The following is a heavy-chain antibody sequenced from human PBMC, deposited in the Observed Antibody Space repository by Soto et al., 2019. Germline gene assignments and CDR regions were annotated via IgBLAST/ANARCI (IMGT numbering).Heavy chain of an antibody. CDR1: GFTFSNYG. CDR2: IWSDGSNR. CDR3: ARDLARGYRYYAMDV. V-gene: IGHV3-33*01. J-gene: IGHJ6*02. D-gene: IGHD3-10*01. Sequence: QVQLVESGGGEVQPGRSLRLSCAASGFTFSNYGMNWVRQAPGKGLEWVAVIWSDGSNRYYGDSVKGRVTISRDNSKNTLYLQMDSLRAEDTAVYYCARDLARGYRYYAMDVWGQGTTVTVSS.